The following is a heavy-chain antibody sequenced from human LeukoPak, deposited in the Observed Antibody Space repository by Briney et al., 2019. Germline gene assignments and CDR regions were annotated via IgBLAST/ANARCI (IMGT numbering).Heavy chain of an antibody. Sequence: AGSLRLSSAASGFTFSSHAMSRLRQAPGKGLKWGSGISGSGVSTYYADSVKGRFTISRDNSKNTLYLQMNSLRAEDTAVYYCARDLLGLLGPRFDYWGQGTLVTVSS. V-gene: IGHV3-23*01. CDR3: ARDLLGLLGPRFDY. J-gene: IGHJ4*02. D-gene: IGHD2-15*01. CDR1: GFTFSSHA. CDR2: ISGSGVST.